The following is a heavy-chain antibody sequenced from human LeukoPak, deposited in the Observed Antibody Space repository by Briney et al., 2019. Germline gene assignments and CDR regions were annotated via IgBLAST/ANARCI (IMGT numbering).Heavy chain of an antibody. CDR2: IYYSGST. Sequence: SETLSLTCTVSGGSISSYYWSWIRQPPGKGLEWIGYIYYSGSTNYNPSLKSRVTISVDTSKNQFSLKLSSVTAADAAVYYCARRITVANWFNPWGQGTLVTVSS. CDR1: GGSISSYY. V-gene: IGHV4-59*08. CDR3: ARRITVANWFNP. D-gene: IGHD4-23*01. J-gene: IGHJ5*02.